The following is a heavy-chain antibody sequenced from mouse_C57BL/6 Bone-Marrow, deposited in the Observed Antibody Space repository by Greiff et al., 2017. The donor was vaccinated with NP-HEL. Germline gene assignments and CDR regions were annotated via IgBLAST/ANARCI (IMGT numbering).Heavy chain of an antibody. D-gene: IGHD2-4*01. Sequence: VQLQQSGPELVKPGDSVKISCKASGYSFTGYFMNWVMQSHGKSLEWIGRINPYNGDTFYNQKFKGKATLTVDKSSSTAHMELRSLTSEDSAVYYCARRHYDYDGPYYARDYWGQGTSVTVSS. CDR3: ARRHYDYDGPYYARDY. CDR2: INPYNGDT. J-gene: IGHJ4*01. V-gene: IGHV1-20*01. CDR1: GYSFTGYF.